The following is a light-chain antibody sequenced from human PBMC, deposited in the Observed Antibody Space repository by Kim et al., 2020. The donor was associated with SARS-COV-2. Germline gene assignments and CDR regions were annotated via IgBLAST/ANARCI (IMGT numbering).Light chain of an antibody. J-gene: IGLJ2*01. CDR2: QDS. CDR3: QAWDSSTVV. Sequence: VSPEQTASITCSGVKLGDKYACWYQQKPGQSPVLVIYQDSKRPSGIPERFSGSNSGNTATLTISGTQAMDEADYYCQAWDSSTVVFGGGTQLTVL. V-gene: IGLV3-1*01. CDR1: KLGDKY.